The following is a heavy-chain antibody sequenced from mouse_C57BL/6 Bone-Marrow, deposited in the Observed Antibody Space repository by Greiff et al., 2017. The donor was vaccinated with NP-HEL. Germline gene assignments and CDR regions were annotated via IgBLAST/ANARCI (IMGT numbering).Heavy chain of an antibody. CDR1: GFSLTSYG. V-gene: IGHV2-2*01. D-gene: IGHD1-1*01. CDR2: IWSGGST. Sequence: VMLVESGPGLVQPSQSLSITCTVSGFSLTSYGVHWVRQSPGKGLEWLGVIWSGGSTDYNAAFISRLSISKDNSKSQVFFKMNSLQADDTAIYYCARNLGYYGSRNYAMDYWGQGTSVTVSS. J-gene: IGHJ4*01. CDR3: ARNLGYYGSRNYAMDY.